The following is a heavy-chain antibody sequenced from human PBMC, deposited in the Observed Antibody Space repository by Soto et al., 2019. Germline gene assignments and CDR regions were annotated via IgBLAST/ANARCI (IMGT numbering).Heavy chain of an antibody. V-gene: IGHV3-9*01. J-gene: IGHJ6*03. CDR2: ISWNSGNI. CDR3: TKSSSYTYNYYMDV. D-gene: IGHD6-6*01. Sequence: GGSLRLSCAASGFTFDDYAMHWVRQPPGKGLEWVSGISWNSGNIGYADSAKGRFTISRDNAKNSLYLQMKSLRAEDTALYYCTKSSSYTYNYYMDVWGKGTKVTVSS. CDR1: GFTFDDYA.